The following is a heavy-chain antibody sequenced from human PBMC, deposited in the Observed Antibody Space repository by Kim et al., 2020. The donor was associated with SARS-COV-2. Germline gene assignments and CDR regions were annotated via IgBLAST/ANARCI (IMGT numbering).Heavy chain of an antibody. J-gene: IGHJ4*02. V-gene: IGHV4-30-2*06. D-gene: IGHD6-13*01. CDR3: TGGFSSRPEH. CDR2: INPGGRA. Sequence: SETLSLTCAVSGGSISSGIYSWSWMRQSSGKGLEWIGYINPGGRAYYNPSLKSRVTMSADRSKNQFSLHLTSVTAADTAIYYCTGGFSSRPEHWGQGILV. CDR1: GGSISSGIYS.